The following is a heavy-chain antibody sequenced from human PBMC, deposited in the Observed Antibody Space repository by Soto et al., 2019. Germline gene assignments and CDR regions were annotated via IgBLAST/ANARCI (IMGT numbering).Heavy chain of an antibody. D-gene: IGHD6-6*01. Sequence: PGESLKISCKSSGYIFSKYCIGWVLQMPWKGLEWMGIIYPGDSDTRYSPSFQGQVTISADKSITTAYLQWRSLKASDTAIYYCVVYSSSSGRHFDYWGQGTLVTVSS. CDR1: GYIFSKYC. CDR3: VVYSSSSGRHFDY. CDR2: IYPGDSDT. V-gene: IGHV5-51*01. J-gene: IGHJ4*02.